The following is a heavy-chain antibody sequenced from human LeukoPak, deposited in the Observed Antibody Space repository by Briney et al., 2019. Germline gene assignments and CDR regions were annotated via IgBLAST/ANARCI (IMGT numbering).Heavy chain of an antibody. V-gene: IGHV4-38-2*02. CDR3: ARDSNYNYGDLFDY. CDR2: IYHSGST. CDR1: GYSISSGYY. J-gene: IGHJ4*02. Sequence: SETLSLTCTVSGYSISSGYYWGWIRQPPGKGLEWIGSIYHSGSTNYNPSLKSRVTISVDKSKNQFSLKLSSVTAADTAVYYCARDSNYNYGDLFDYWGQGTLVTVSS. D-gene: IGHD4-17*01.